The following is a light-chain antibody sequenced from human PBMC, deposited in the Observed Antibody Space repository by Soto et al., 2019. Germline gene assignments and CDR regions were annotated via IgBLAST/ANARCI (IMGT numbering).Light chain of an antibody. V-gene: IGKV3D-15*01. CDR1: QSVSRY. CDR3: QQYNDWPLT. CDR2: DAS. J-gene: IGKJ1*01. Sequence: EIVLTRSPATLSLSPGERATLSGRASQSVSRYLAWYQQKPGQAPRLLIYDASNRATGIPARFSGSGSGTEFTLTISSLQSEDFALYYCQQYNDWPLTCGQGTKVDIK.